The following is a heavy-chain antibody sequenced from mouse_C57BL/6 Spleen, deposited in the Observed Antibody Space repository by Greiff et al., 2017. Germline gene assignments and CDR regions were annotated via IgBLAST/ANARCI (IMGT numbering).Heavy chain of an antibody. J-gene: IGHJ4*01. CDR3: ARRDYYGSSSYAMDY. CDR2: IYPRDGST. Sequence: QVQLQQSDAELVKPGASVKISCKVSGYTFTDHTIHWMKQRPEQGLEWIGYIYPRDGSTKYNEQFKGKATLTADKSSSPAYMQLNSLTSEDSAVYFCARRDYYGSSSYAMDYWGQGTSVTVSS. V-gene: IGHV1-78*01. D-gene: IGHD1-1*01. CDR1: GYTFTDHT.